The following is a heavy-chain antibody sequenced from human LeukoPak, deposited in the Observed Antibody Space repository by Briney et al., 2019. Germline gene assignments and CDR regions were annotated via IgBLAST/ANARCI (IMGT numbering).Heavy chain of an antibody. D-gene: IGHD3-10*01. CDR2: ISGSGGST. Sequence: GGSLRLSCAASGFTFSSYAMSWVRQAPGKGLEWVSAISGSGGSTYYADSVKGRFTISRDNSKNTLYLQMNSLGAEDTAVYYCAKSGGMVRGVIRAFDIWGQGTMVTVSS. V-gene: IGHV3-23*01. CDR1: GFTFSSYA. CDR3: AKSGGMVRGVIRAFDI. J-gene: IGHJ3*02.